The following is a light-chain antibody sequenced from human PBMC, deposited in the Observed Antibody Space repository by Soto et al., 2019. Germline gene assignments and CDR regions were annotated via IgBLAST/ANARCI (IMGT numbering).Light chain of an antibody. J-gene: IGKJ1*01. Sequence: IVLNQCQAKLSLSPGESVILSCRASQSVSSHLAWYQQKPGQAPRLLIYGASNRATGIPDRFSGSGSGTDFTLTISRLEPGDFAVYYCQQYGTSPWTFGQGTKVDIK. CDR3: QQYGTSPWT. CDR2: GAS. CDR1: QSVSSH. V-gene: IGKV3-20*01.